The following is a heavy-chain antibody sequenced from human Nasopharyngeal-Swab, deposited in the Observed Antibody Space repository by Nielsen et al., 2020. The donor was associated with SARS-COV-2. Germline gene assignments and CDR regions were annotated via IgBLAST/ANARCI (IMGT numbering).Heavy chain of an antibody. CDR2: INHSGST. J-gene: IGHJ4*02. D-gene: IGHD6-25*01. CDR1: GGSFSGYY. CDR3: ARTSSGRRFDY. Sequence: SETLSLTCAVYGGSFSGYYWSWIRQPPGKGLEWIGEINHSGSTNYNPSLKSRVTISVDTSKNQFSLKLSSVTAAGTAVYYCARTSSGRRFDYWGQGTLVTVSS. V-gene: IGHV4-34*01.